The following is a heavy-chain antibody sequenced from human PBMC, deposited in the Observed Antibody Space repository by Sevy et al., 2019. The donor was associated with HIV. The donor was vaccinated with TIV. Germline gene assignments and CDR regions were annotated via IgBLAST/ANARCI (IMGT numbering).Heavy chain of an antibody. Sequence: SETLSLTCTVSGGSISSSSYYWGWIRQPPGKGLEWIGSIYYSGSTYYNPSLKSRVTISVDTSKNQFSLKLSSVTAADTAVYYGARPLVGWRVIAAAGTGWFDPWGQETLVTVSS. D-gene: IGHD6-13*01. CDR2: IYYSGST. CDR1: GGSISSSSYY. J-gene: IGHJ5*02. CDR3: ARPLVGWRVIAAAGTGWFDP. V-gene: IGHV4-39*01.